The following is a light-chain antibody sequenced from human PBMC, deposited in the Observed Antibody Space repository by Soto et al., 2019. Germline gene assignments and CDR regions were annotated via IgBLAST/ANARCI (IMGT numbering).Light chain of an antibody. J-gene: IGKJ4*01. Sequence: EIVLTQSPATLSVSPGERATLSCRASQSITGLLAWYQQKPGQAPRLLISDTSIRATGIPARFTGSGSGTDFTLTISSLEPEDFAVYYCQQRSEWPLTFGGGTEVDI. CDR3: QQRSEWPLT. CDR2: DTS. V-gene: IGKV3-11*01. CDR1: QSITGL.